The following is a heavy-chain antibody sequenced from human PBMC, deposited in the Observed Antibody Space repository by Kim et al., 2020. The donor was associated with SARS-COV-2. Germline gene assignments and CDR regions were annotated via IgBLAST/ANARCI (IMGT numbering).Heavy chain of an antibody. CDR2: INQRGAV. Sequence: SETLSLTCAVHGDASADYYWSWIRQAPGKGLEWIGEINQRGAVKYNPSLKTRVTLSLDTSNNQFSLRLLSVTAADTAIYFCATDFDLRTWGQGTLVTV. V-gene: IGHV4-34*10. CDR3: ATDFDLRT. J-gene: IGHJ5*02. D-gene: IGHD2-21*02. CDR1: GDASADYY.